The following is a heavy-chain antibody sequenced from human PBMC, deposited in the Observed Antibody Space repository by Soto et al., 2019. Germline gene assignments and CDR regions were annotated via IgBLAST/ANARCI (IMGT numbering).Heavy chain of an antibody. J-gene: IGHJ6*02. CDR3: ARGPLVVVPAAMSRYYYYYGMDV. D-gene: IGHD2-2*01. CDR1: GXTFTRSG. Sequence: VKVSCKASGXTFTRSGIRWVRQAPGQGLEWMGWISTYNGDTNYAQTFQGRVTMTTDTSTSTVHMELRSLRSDDTAVYYCARGPLVVVPAAMSRYYYYYGMDVWG. CDR2: ISTYNGDT. V-gene: IGHV1-18*01.